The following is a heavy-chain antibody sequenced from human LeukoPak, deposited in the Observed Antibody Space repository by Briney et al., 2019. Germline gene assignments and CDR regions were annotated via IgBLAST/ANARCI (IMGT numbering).Heavy chain of an antibody. CDR3: ARHLGVAVAADAFDI. Sequence: SETLSLTCTVSSGSISSYYCSWIRQPPGKGLEWIGYTYYRGTAKYNPSLKSRVTISADTSKNQFSLKLRSLTAADTAVYYCARHLGVAVAADAFDIWGQGTMVTVSS. CDR2: TYYRGTA. J-gene: IGHJ3*02. D-gene: IGHD6-19*01. V-gene: IGHV4-59*08. CDR1: SGSISSYY.